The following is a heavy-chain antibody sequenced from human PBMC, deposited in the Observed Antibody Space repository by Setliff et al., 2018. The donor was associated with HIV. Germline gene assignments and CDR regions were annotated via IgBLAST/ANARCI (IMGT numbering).Heavy chain of an antibody. V-gene: IGHV1-46*01. CDR3: ARDVRDGFEEWFSTLDDGMDV. CDR1: GTNLLPYY. CDR2: INTRGGST. Sequence: ASVKVSCKTSGTNLLPYYMQWVRQAPGQGFEWMGVINTRGGSTSYAQKFQGRVTMTSDTSTYTVYTELSGLTSDDTAFYYCARDVRDGFEEWFSTLDDGMDVWGQGTTVTVSS. J-gene: IGHJ6*02. D-gene: IGHD3-3*01.